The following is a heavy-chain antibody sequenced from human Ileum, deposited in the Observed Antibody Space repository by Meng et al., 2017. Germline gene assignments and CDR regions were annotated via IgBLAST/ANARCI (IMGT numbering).Heavy chain of an antibody. CDR2: IYTSGST. V-gene: IGHV4-61*02. CDR3: ARSSSHRFDP. J-gene: IGHJ5*02. CDR1: WGSISSGSYY. Sequence: QVQLQDAGPGLVKHSHTLVLSCTVSWGSISSGSYYWSWIRQPAGKGLEWIGRIYTSGSTNYNPSLKSRVTTSIDTSKNQFSLNLSSVTATDTAVYYCARSSSHRFDPWGQGTLVTVSS.